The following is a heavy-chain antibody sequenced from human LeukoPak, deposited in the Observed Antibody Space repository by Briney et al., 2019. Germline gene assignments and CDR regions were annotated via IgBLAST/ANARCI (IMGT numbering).Heavy chain of an antibody. J-gene: IGHJ6*02. Sequence: GASVTVSCTASGYALSGYYMHWVRQAPGQGLEWMGRINPNSGGTNYLQTFQGRVTMTSNTSISTAYMELIRLTSDDTAVYYCAREGSQSGMDVWGQGTTVTVSS. CDR3: AREGSQSGMDV. CDR1: GYALSGYY. D-gene: IGHD2-15*01. CDR2: INPNSGGT. V-gene: IGHV1-2*06.